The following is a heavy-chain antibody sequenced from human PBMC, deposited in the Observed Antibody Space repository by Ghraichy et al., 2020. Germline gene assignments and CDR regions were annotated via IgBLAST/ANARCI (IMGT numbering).Heavy chain of an antibody. D-gene: IGHD3-3*01. V-gene: IGHV4-61*01. CDR2: IYYSGST. J-gene: IGHJ6*02. Sequence: SETLSLTCTVSGGSVSSGSYYWSWIRQPPGKGLEWIGYIYYSGSTNYNPSLKSRVTISVDTSKNQFSLKLSSVTAADTAVYYCARESQGGGYYTSMDVWGQGTTVTVSS. CDR3: ARESQGGGYYTSMDV. CDR1: GGSVSSGSYY.